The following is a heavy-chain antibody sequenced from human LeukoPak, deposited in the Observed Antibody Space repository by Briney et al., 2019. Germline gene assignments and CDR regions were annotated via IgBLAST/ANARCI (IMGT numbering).Heavy chain of an antibody. V-gene: IGHV4-34*01. J-gene: IGHJ4*02. CDR3: ARASTHYPFDY. CDR1: GGSFSGYY. D-gene: IGHD3-10*01. Sequence: SETLSLTCAVYGGSFSGYYWSWIRQPPGKGLEWIGEINHSGSTNYNPSLKSRVTISVDTSKNQFSLKLSSVTAADTAVYYCARASTHYPFDYWAREPWSPSPQ. CDR2: INHSGST.